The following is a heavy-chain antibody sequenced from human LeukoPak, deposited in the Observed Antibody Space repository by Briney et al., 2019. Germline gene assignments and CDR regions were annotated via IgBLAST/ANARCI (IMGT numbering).Heavy chain of an antibody. J-gene: IGHJ5*02. CDR2: IYYSGST. D-gene: IGHD6-13*01. CDR1: GGSISSYY. CDR3: AREYIAAAGTTGFDP. Sequence: SETLSLTCTVSGGSISSYYWSWIRQPPGKGLEWIGYIYYSGSTNYNPSLKSRVTISVDKSKNQFSLKLSSVTAADTAVYYCAREYIAAAGTTGFDPWGQGTLVTVSS. V-gene: IGHV4-59*01.